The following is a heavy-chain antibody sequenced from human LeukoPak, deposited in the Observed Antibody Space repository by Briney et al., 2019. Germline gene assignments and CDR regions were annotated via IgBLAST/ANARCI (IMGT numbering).Heavy chain of an antibody. CDR1: GGTFSSYA. J-gene: IGHJ4*02. CDR3: ARDLGGGLYYFDY. Sequence: ASVKVSCKASGGTFSSYAISWVRQAPGQGLEWIGGIIPIFGTANYAQKFQGRVTITADESTSTAYMELSSLRSEDTAVYYCARDLGGGLYYFDYWGQGTLVTVSS. V-gene: IGHV1-69*01. D-gene: IGHD5-24*01. CDR2: IIPIFGTA.